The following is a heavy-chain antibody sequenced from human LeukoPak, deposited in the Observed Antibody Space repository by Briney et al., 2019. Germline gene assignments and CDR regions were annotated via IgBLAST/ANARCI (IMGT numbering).Heavy chain of an antibody. D-gene: IGHD4-17*01. CDR3: TRAHGDYPPFDY. V-gene: IGHV3-73*01. CDR2: IRSKANSYAT. CDR1: GFTFSGSA. Sequence: GGSLRLSCAASGFTFSGSAMHWVRQASGKGLEWVGRIRSKANSYATAYAASVKGRLTISRDDSKNTAYLQMNSLKTEDTAVYYCTRAHGDYPPFDYWGQGTLVTVSS. J-gene: IGHJ4*02.